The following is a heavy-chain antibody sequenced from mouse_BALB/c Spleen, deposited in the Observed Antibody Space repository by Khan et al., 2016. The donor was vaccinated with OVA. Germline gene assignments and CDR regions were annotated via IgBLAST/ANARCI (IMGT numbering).Heavy chain of an antibody. V-gene: IGHV3-2*02. CDR2: IRYSGGT. Sequence: VQLQQSGPGLVKPSQSLSLTCTVTGYSITSGYAWNWIRQFPGNKLEWMGYIRYSGGTSYNPSLKSRISFTRDTSKKHFFLHVNSVTTEDTATYYCARGNYYGYYFDYWGQGTTLTVSS. J-gene: IGHJ2*01. CDR1: GYSITSGYA. CDR3: ARGNYYGYYFDY. D-gene: IGHD1-1*01.